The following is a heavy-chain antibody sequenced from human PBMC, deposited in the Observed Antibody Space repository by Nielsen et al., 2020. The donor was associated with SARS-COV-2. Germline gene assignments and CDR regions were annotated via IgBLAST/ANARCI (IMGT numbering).Heavy chain of an antibody. CDR2: ISSTGTYI. D-gene: IGHD5-24*01. V-gene: IGHV3-21*01. CDR3: ARYNSRDV. CDR1: GFTFSSYS. J-gene: IGHJ6*02. Sequence: GGSLRLSCSAFGFTFSSYSMNWVRQAPGKGLEWISSISSTGTYIYYADSMRGRFTISRDNAGGSVYLQVNSLRAEDTAVYYCARYNSRDVWGQGTTVTVSS.